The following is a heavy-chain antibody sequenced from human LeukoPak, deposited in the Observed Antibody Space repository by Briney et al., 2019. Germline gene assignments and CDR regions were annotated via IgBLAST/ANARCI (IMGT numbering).Heavy chain of an antibody. CDR2: IGTDGSRT. Sequence: PGGSLRLSCAASGFTFSSYWMRWVRQVPGKGLVWVARIGTDGSRTTYADYVQGRFTISRDNAKNTLYLQMNSLRDDDTAVYYCARVRAGATEDYWGQGALVTVSS. CDR1: GFTFSSYW. CDR3: ARVRAGATEDY. V-gene: IGHV3-74*01. D-gene: IGHD1-26*01. J-gene: IGHJ4*02.